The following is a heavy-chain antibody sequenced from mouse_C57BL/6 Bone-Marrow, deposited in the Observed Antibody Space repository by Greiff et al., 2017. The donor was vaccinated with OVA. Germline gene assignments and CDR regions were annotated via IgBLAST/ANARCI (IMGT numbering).Heavy chain of an antibody. J-gene: IGHJ1*03. CDR3: ARITTVVAPYFDV. D-gene: IGHD1-1*01. Sequence: EVKLVESGGGLVQPGGSLKLSCAASGFTFSDYGMAWVRQAPRKGPEWVAFISNLAYSIYYADTVTGRFTISRENAKNTLYLEMSSLRSEDTAMYYCARITTVVAPYFDVWGTGTTVTVSS. CDR2: ISNLAYSI. V-gene: IGHV5-15*01. CDR1: GFTFSDYG.